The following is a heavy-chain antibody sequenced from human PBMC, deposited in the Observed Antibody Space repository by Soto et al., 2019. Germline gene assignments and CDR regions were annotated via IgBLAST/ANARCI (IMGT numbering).Heavy chain of an antibody. D-gene: IGHD6-13*01. J-gene: IGHJ6*02. V-gene: IGHV5-51*01. CDR3: AMPGIAAAGRSYYYGMDV. CDR2: IYPGDSDT. Sequence: EVQLVQSGAEVKKPGESLKISCKGSGYSFTSYWIGWVRQMPGKGLEWMGIIYPGDSDTRYSPSFQGQVTISADKSISTAYLQWSSLKASDTAMYYCAMPGIAAAGRSYYYGMDVWGQGTTVTVSS. CDR1: GYSFTSYW.